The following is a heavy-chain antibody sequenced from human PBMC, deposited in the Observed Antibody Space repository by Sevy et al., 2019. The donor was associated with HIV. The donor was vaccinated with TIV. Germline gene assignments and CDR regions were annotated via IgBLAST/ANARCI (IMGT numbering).Heavy chain of an antibody. J-gene: IGHJ4*02. CDR1: GFSFSDYH. V-gene: IGHV3-11*01. D-gene: IGHD5-18*01. CDR2: ITSSHGAK. CDR3: VGRRYRVGHSWSYFFDF. Sequence: GGSLRLSCVTSGFSFSDYHMSWNRLAPGKGLEWISHITSSHGAKVYADSVRGRFDISRDNARKSVYLQMNRLQVEDTATYFCVGRRYRVGHSWSYFFDFWGQGTPVTVSS.